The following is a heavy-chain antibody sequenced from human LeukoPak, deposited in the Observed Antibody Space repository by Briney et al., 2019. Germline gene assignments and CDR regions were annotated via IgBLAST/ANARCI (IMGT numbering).Heavy chain of an antibody. CDR3: AKAARGYSYGVFDY. CDR1: GFTFTSYW. V-gene: IGHV3-74*01. J-gene: IGHJ4*02. Sequence: PGGSLRLSCAASGFTFTSYWMHWVRQAPGKGLVWVSRINSDGSSTSYADSVKGRFTISRDNAKNTLYLQMNSLRAEDTAVYYCAKAARGYSYGVFDYWDQGTLVTVSS. D-gene: IGHD5-18*01. CDR2: INSDGSST.